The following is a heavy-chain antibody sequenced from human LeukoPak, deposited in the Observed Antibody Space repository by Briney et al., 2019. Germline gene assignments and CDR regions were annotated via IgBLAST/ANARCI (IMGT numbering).Heavy chain of an antibody. CDR2: IYTSGST. Sequence: PSETLSLTCTVSGGSISSGSYYWSWIRQPAGKGLEWIGRIYTSGSTNYNPSLKSRATISVDTSKNQFSLKLSSVTAADTAVYYCARDEIFGWFDPWGQGTLVTVSS. J-gene: IGHJ5*02. CDR1: GGSISSGSYY. D-gene: IGHD3-3*01. V-gene: IGHV4-61*02. CDR3: ARDEIFGWFDP.